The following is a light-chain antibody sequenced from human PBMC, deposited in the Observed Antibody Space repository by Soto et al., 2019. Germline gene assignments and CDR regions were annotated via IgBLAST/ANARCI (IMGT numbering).Light chain of an antibody. CDR1: QGISSY. CDR3: QQLDSYPPT. CDR2: GAS. Sequence: IQLTQSPSSLSASVGDRVTMTCRASQGISSYLAWYQQKGGRAPNLLIYGASTLQRGVPSRFSGSGSGTEFTLTISSLQPEDFATYYCQQLDSYPPTFGGGTKVEFK. V-gene: IGKV1-9*01. J-gene: IGKJ4*01.